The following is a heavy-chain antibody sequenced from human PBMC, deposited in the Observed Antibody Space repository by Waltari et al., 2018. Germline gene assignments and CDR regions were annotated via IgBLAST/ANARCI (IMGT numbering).Heavy chain of an antibody. CDR2: IDPNDSYN. Sequence: EVQLVQSGAEVKKPGESLRISCKGSGYNFTTYWISWVRQMPGKGLEWMGRIDPNDSYNNDSPSCQGHVTISGDKSINTAYLQWSRLRASDTAIYYCARHPVYWDQGHNYGLDVWGQGTTVTVSS. CDR1: GYNFTTYW. D-gene: IGHD1-26*01. V-gene: IGHV5-10-1*03. J-gene: IGHJ6*02. CDR3: ARHPVYWDQGHNYGLDV.